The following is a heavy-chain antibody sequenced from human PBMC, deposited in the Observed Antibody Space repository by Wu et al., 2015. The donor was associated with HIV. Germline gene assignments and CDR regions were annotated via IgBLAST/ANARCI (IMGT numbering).Heavy chain of an antibody. CDR2: MNPKTGEA. J-gene: IGHJ3*01. CDR3: ARKCFAVXTTVVMSSNT. CDR1: GNTFSNSD. D-gene: IGHD5/OR15-5a*01. Sequence: QVQMVQSETEVRKPGASVRVSCMASGNTFSNSDIHWVRQATRQGLEWMGWMNPKTGEAGFAQNVFFRPTHPHGKMAPQRTAYMEKTTQPDTLTTPAVYFCARKCFAVXTTVVMSSNTWGQGTMVSV. V-gene: IGHV1-8*01.